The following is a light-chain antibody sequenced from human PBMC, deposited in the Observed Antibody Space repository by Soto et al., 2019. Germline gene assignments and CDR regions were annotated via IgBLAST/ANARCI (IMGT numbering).Light chain of an antibody. Sequence: EIVMTQSPAGLSVSPGERATLSYRASQSVNSNLGWYQQKPGQTPRLLIYDTSTRATGIPARFSGSGSGTEFTLTISSLQPEDFAVYYCQQYNDWPLTFGQGTKVEVK. CDR1: QSVNSN. CDR3: QQYNDWPLT. J-gene: IGKJ1*01. V-gene: IGKV3-15*01. CDR2: DTS.